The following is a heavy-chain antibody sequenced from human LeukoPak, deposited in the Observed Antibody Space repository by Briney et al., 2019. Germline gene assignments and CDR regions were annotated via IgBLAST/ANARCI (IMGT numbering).Heavy chain of an antibody. J-gene: IGHJ5*02. CDR1: GGSISSGDYY. CDR3: AGERIVGVVSWFDP. CDR2: IYYSGST. D-gene: IGHD1-26*01. V-gene: IGHV4-39*07. Sequence: SETLSLTCTVSGGSISSGDYYWSWIRQPPGKGLEWIGSIYYSGSTYYNPSLKSRVTISVDTSKNQFSLKLSSVTAADTAVYYCAGERIVGVVSWFDPWGQGTLVTVSS.